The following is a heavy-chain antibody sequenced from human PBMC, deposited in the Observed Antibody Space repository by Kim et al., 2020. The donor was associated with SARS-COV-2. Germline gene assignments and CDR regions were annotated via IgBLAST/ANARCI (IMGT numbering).Heavy chain of an antibody. Sequence: GRFTISRDDSKNTLYLQMNSLKTEDTAVYYCTTEWIQLWFGGYYYYGMDVWGQGTTVTVSS. J-gene: IGHJ6*02. D-gene: IGHD5-18*01. CDR3: TTEWIQLWFGGYYYYGMDV. V-gene: IGHV3-15*01.